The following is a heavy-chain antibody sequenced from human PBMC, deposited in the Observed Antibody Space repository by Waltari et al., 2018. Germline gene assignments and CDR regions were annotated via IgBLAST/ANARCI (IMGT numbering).Heavy chain of an antibody. V-gene: IGHV3-15*02. Sequence: EVEMVESGGASVKPGESLRLSCVASGFTFPPAWLTWVRQVPGRGLELIGRIQSKDRVEATEFAAPVKGRFSISRDDSRNTVSLQMNNLKAEDTGIYYCTTLDAPWGGWGQGTLVTVSS. CDR2: IQSKDRVEAT. D-gene: IGHD7-27*01. J-gene: IGHJ4*02. CDR1: GFTFPPAW. CDR3: TTLDAPWGG.